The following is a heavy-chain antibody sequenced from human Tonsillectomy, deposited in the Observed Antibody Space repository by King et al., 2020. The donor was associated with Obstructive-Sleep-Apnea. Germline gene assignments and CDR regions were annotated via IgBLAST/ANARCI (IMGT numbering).Heavy chain of an antibody. D-gene: IGHD3-22*01. V-gene: IGHV2-26*01. J-gene: IGHJ4*02. CDR3: ARTHYYDSSGYSFDY. CDR2: IFSNDEK. CDR1: GFSLSNARMG. Sequence: TLKESGPVLVKPPETLTLTCTVSGFSLSNARMGVSWIRQPPGKALEWLAHIFSNDEKSYSTSLKSRLTISKDTSKSQVVLTMTNMDPVDTATYYCARTHYYDSSGYSFDYWGQGTLVTVSS.